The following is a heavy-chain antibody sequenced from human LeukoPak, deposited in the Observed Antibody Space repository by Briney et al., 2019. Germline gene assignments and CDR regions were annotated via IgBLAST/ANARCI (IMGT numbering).Heavy chain of an antibody. Sequence: GGSLRLSCAASGFTFTTYGMHWVRQAPGKGLEWVAVIWNDGTNTYYTDSVKGRFTISRDNSKNMLYLQMNSLRAEDTAVYYCARGLYCTSTSCYFVGGNYYYYMDVWGKGTTVTVSS. D-gene: IGHD2-2*01. CDR3: ARGLYCTSTSCYFVGGNYYYYMDV. V-gene: IGHV3-33*01. CDR2: IWNDGTNT. CDR1: GFTFTTYG. J-gene: IGHJ6*03.